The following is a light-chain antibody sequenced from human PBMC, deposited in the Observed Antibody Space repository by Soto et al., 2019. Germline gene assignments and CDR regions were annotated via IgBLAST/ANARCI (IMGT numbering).Light chain of an antibody. V-gene: IGKV3-15*01. CDR3: QKQNSYPWT. CDR2: AAS. CDR1: QSVRSD. Sequence: EIVMTQSPSSLSASLGERATISCRASQSVRSDLAWYQKRPGQAPRSLIYAASSSPTGVPARFSGSGSGTEFNLTVSRLQTEDVATSYCQKQNSYPWTFGRGTKVDIK. J-gene: IGKJ1*01.